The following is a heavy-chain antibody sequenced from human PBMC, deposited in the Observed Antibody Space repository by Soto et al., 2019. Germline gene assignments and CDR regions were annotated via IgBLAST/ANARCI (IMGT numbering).Heavy chain of an antibody. J-gene: IGHJ4*02. CDR3: AKEVDIVVVPAAVDD. CDR2: ISGSGGST. CDR1: GFTFSSYA. D-gene: IGHD2-2*03. V-gene: IGHV3-23*01. Sequence: PGGSLRLSCAASGFTFSSYAMSWVRQAPGKGLEWVSAISGSGGSTYYADSVKGRFTISRDNSKNTLYLQMNSLRAEDTAVYYCAKEVDIVVVPAAVDDWGEGTLVTVGS.